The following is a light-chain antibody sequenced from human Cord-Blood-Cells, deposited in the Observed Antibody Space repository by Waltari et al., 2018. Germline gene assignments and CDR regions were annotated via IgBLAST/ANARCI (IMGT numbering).Light chain of an antibody. V-gene: IGLV2-8*01. CDR3: SSYAGSNNNWV. CDR2: EVS. J-gene: IGLJ3*02. CDR1: SRDVGGYNY. Sequence: QSALTQPPSASGSPGQSVTISCTGTSRDVGGYNYVSWYQQHPGKAPKLMIHEVSNRPSGVPDRFSGSKPGNTASLTVSGLQAEDEADYYCSSYAGSNNNWVFGGGTKLTVL.